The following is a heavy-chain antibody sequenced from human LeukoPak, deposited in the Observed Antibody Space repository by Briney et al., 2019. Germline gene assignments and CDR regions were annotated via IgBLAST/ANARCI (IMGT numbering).Heavy chain of an antibody. CDR1: GGSISSSSYY. J-gene: IGHJ4*02. CDR3: ARLLRVVVAADGDYFDY. Sequence: SETLSLTCTVSGGSISSSSYYWGWIRQPPGKGLEWIGSIYYSGSTYYNPSLKSRVTISVDTSKNQFSLKLSSVTAADTAVYYCARLLRVVVAADGDYFDYWGQGTLVTVSS. V-gene: IGHV4-39*01. D-gene: IGHD3-22*01. CDR2: IYYSGST.